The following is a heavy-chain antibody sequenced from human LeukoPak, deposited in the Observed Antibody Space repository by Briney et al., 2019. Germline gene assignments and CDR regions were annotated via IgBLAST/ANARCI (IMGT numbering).Heavy chain of an antibody. D-gene: IGHD3-10*01. CDR3: ARDGFTGGY. CDR2: IYHSGST. Sequence: SDTLSVTSTASGVSISRGGYYWNWIRQPPGKGLEWIGYIYHSGSTYYNPSLKSRVTISVDRSKNQFSLKLSSVTAADTAVYYCARDGFTGGYWGQGTLVTVSS. J-gene: IGHJ4*02. V-gene: IGHV4-30-2*01. CDR1: GVSISRGGYY.